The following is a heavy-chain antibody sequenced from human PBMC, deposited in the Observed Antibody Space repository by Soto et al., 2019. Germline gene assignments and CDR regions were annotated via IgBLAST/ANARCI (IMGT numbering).Heavy chain of an antibody. J-gene: IGHJ4*02. CDR2: VYDNGRH. CDR1: GGSISVYY. D-gene: IGHD3-9*01. CDR3: AGGVGSSPPRY. V-gene: IGHV4-59*01. Sequence: SETLSLTCTISGGSISVYYWSWIRQSPRQGLEWIGYVYDNGRHYYSPSLKSRVTISADTSKNQISLKLTSATAADTAVYYCAGGVGSSPPRYWGRGTLVTVSS.